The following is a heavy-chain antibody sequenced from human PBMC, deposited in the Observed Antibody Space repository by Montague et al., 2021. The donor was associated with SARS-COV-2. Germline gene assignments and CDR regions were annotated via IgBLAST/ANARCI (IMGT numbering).Heavy chain of an antibody. V-gene: IGHV4-59*01. D-gene: IGHD1-1*01. J-gene: IGHJ6*02. CDR2: IYYSGST. CDR3: ARDWGDLWNQYYDYGMDV. Sequence: SETLSLTCTVSGGSISRYYWSWIRQPPGKGLEWIGYIYYSGSTNYNPSLKSRVTISVDTSENQFSLKLSSVTAADTAVYYCARDWGDLWNQYYDYGMDVWGQGTTVTVPS. CDR1: GGSISRYY.